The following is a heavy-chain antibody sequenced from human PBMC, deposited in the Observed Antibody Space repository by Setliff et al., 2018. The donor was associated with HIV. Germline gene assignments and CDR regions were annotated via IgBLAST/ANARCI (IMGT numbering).Heavy chain of an antibody. CDR2: IITIFGKG. J-gene: IGHJ3*02. CDR1: GGTFSGYA. CDR3: ARSGTHLEESRGSSGWVSAAFDI. Sequence: ASVKVSCKASGGTFSGYAINWVRQAPGQGLEWMGGIITIFGKGNYAQKFQGRVTITADESTSTGYMELSSLRSEDTAVYYCARSGTHLEESRGSSGWVSAAFDIWGQGTMVT. D-gene: IGHD6-19*01. V-gene: IGHV1-69*13.